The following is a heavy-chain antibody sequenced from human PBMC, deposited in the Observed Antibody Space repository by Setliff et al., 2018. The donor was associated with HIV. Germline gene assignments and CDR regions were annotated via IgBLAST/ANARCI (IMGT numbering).Heavy chain of an antibody. Sequence: GGSLRLSCAASGFAFSTYWMHWVRQAPGKGLVWVSRINADERYTLYADSVKGRFTISRDNAKSTLYLQMNSLRAEDTATYYCARGRRDCSSGSCYGPYYMDVWGKGTTVTVSS. V-gene: IGHV3-74*01. CDR3: ARGRRDCSSGSCYGPYYMDV. D-gene: IGHD2-15*01. CDR1: GFAFSTYW. J-gene: IGHJ6*03. CDR2: INADERYT.